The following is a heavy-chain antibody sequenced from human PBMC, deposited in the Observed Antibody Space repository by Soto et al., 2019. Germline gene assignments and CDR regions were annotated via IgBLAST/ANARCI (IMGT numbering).Heavy chain of an antibody. CDR2: IWYDGSNK. Sequence: QVQLVESGGGVVQPGRSLRLSCAASGFTFSSYGMHWVRQAPGKGLEWVAVIWYDGSNKYYADSVKGRFTISRDNSKNTLYLQMNSLRAEDTAVYYCARYQLIAARPNWFDPWGQGTLVTVSS. J-gene: IGHJ5*02. D-gene: IGHD6-6*01. V-gene: IGHV3-33*01. CDR1: GFTFSSYG. CDR3: ARYQLIAARPNWFDP.